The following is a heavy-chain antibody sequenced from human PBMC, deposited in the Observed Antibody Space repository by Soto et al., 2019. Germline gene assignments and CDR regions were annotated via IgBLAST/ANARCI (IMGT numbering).Heavy chain of an antibody. CDR2: IYHTGAA. J-gene: IGHJ5*02. CDR1: GGSIDSGGYS. CDR3: VRACYILPFDP. Sequence: QLQLQESGSGLVKPSQTLSLTCAVSGGSIDSGGYSWNWIRQPPGKGLVWIGYIYHTGAAHYNASLGGRVSLSVDMSKNQFSLQMTSVTAADTAVYYCVRACYILPFDPWGQGIFVTVSS. V-gene: IGHV4-30-2*01. D-gene: IGHD2-21*01.